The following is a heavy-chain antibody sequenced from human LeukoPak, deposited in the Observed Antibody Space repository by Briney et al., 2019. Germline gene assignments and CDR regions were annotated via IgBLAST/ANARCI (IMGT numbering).Heavy chain of an antibody. J-gene: IGHJ5*02. D-gene: IGHD1-7*01. CDR1: GYTFTSYG. Sequence: GASVKVSCKASGYTFTSYGISWVRQAPGQGLEWMGGIIPIFGTANYAQKFQGRVTITADESTSTAYMELSSLRSEDTAVYYCARTRGELYNWFDPWGQGTLVTVSS. CDR3: ARTRGELYNWFDP. CDR2: IIPIFGTA. V-gene: IGHV1-69*13.